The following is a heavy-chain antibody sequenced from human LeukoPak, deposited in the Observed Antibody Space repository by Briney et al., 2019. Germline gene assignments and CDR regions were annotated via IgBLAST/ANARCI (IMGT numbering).Heavy chain of an antibody. CDR1: GFTFSSYG. J-gene: IGHJ5*02. Sequence: GRSLRLSCAAPGFTFSSYGMHWVRQAPGKGLEWVAVIWCDGSNKYYADSVKGRFTISRDNSKNTLYLQMNSLRAEDTAVYYCARERGWLNDYNWFDPWGQGTLVTVSS. CDR2: IWCDGSNK. V-gene: IGHV3-33*01. CDR3: ARERGWLNDYNWFDP. D-gene: IGHD3-22*01.